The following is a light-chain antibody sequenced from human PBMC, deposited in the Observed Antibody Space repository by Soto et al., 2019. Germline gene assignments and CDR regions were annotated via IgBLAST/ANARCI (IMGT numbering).Light chain of an antibody. CDR2: GAF. CDR1: QSISSN. V-gene: IGKV3-20*01. CDR3: QQYGSSPRT. J-gene: IGKJ1*01. Sequence: EIVLTQSAGTLSWSLGERATLSCRASQSISSNLAWYQQKPGQAPRLLIYGAFKRATGIPDRFSGSGSGTDFTLTISRMEPEDFAVYCCQQYGSSPRTFGQGTKVDIK.